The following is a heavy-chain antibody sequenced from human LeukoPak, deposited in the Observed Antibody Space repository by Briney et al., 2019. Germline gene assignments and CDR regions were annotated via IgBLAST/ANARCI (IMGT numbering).Heavy chain of an antibody. CDR1: GGTFITYT. CDR3: GGGGGGIAGYCSSTSCYPFMDV. Sequence: SVKVSCKASGGTFITYTINWVRQAPGQGLEWMGGIIPIFGTANYAQKFQGRITITTDDSTSTTYMELSSLRSEDTAVYYCGGGGGGIAGYCSSTSCYPFMDVWGKGTTVTVSS. CDR2: IIPIFGTA. J-gene: IGHJ6*03. D-gene: IGHD2-2*01. V-gene: IGHV1-69*05.